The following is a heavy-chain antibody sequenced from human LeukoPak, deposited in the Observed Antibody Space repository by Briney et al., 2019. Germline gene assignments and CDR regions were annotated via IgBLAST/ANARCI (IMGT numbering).Heavy chain of an antibody. CDR2: IFYSGST. CDR1: GDSIRSNYY. J-gene: IGHJ6*03. Sequence: PSGTLSLTCVVSGDSIRSNYYWGWIRQPPGKGLEWIGNIFYSGSTYYNPSLKSRLTISVDTSKNHFSLILSSVTAADTAIYFCARSRVIDYYYMDVWGKGTTVTVSS. CDR3: ARSRVIDYYYMDV. D-gene: IGHD3-16*01. V-gene: IGHV4-38-2*01.